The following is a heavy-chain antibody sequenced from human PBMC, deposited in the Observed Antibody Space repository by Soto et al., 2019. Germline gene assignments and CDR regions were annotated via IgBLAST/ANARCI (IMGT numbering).Heavy chain of an antibody. J-gene: IGHJ6*02. D-gene: IGHD3-3*01. CDR2: ISYDGSNK. Sequence: QVQLVESGGGVVQPGRSLRLSCAASGFTFSSYGMHWVRQAPGKGLEWVAVISYDGSNKYYADSVKGRFTISRDNSKNTRHLQLNRLRAEDTAAYYCAKSYYAFWSGGRPYPSYYYGRDVWGQGPTITVSS. CDR1: GFTFSSYG. V-gene: IGHV3-30*18. CDR3: AKSYYAFWSGGRPYPSYYYGRDV.